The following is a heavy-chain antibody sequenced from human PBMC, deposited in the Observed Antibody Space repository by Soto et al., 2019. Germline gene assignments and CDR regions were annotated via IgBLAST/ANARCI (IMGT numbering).Heavy chain of an antibody. CDR3: VKGGMGPSDAFDI. V-gene: IGHV3-64D*09. Sequence: GGSLRLSCSASGFTFSSYAMHWVRQAPGKGLEYVSAISSNGGSTYYADSVKGRFTISRDNSKNTLYLQMSSLRAEDMAVYYCVKGGMGPSDAFDIWGQGTMVTVSS. D-gene: IGHD6-13*01. CDR2: ISSNGGST. CDR1: GFTFSSYA. J-gene: IGHJ3*02.